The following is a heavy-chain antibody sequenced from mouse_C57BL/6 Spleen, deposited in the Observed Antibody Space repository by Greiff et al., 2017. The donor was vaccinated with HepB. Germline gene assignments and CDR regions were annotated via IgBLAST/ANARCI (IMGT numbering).Heavy chain of an antibody. V-gene: IGHV1-69*01. CDR1: GYTFTSYW. J-gene: IGHJ2*01. D-gene: IGHD1-1*01. CDR2: IDPSDSYT. CDR3: ARGAYYGSSPYYFDN. Sequence: QVQLQQPGAELVMPGASVKLSCKASGYTFTSYWMHWVKQRPGQGLEWIGEIDPSDSYTNYNQKFKGKSTLTVDKSSSTAYMQLSSLTSEDSAVYYCARGAYYGSSPYYFDNWGQGTTLTVSS.